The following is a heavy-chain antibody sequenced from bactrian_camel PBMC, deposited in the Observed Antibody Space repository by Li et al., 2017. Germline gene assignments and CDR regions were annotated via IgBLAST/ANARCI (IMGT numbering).Heavy chain of an antibody. Sequence: HVQLVESGGGSVQVGGSLRLSCVASGDTIGRYCMGWFRQIPDKEREGVAGIESDGSTSYADSVKGRFTISQDRATNTVSLQMSNLKTDDTALYKCAARQYTTARMCPMVLFIGAVGPRSPSP. V-gene: IGHV3S9*01. D-gene: IGHD3*01. J-gene: IGHJ4*01. CDR2: IESDGST. CDR1: GDTIGRYC. CDR3: AARQYTTARMCPMVLF.